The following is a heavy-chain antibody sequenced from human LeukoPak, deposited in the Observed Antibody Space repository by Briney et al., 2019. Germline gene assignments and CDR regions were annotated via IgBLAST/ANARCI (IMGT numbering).Heavy chain of an antibody. CDR1: GGSISSYY. D-gene: IGHD1-26*01. Sequence: KTSETLSLTCNVSGGSISSYYWSWIRQPPGKGLEWIGYIYYSGSTNYNPSLKSRVTISVDTSKNQLTLKLTSVTAADTAVYYCARDGPYEATGSYFDAFDIWGRGTMVTVSS. CDR3: ARDGPYEATGSYFDAFDI. J-gene: IGHJ3*02. V-gene: IGHV4-59*01. CDR2: IYYSGST.